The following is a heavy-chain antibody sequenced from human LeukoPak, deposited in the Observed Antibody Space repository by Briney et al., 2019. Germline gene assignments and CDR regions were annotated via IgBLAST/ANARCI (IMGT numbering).Heavy chain of an antibody. J-gene: IGHJ3*02. V-gene: IGHV3-30*02. CDR1: GFTFSSYG. CDR2: IRYDGSNK. D-gene: IGHD2-15*01. Sequence: GGSLRLSCAASGFTFSSYGMHWVRQAPGKGLEWVAFIRYDGSNKYYADSVKGRFTISRDNSKNTLYLQMNSLRAEDTAVYYCAKSGRYCSGGSCYYVDIWGQGTMVTVPS. CDR3: AKSGRYCSGGSCYYVDI.